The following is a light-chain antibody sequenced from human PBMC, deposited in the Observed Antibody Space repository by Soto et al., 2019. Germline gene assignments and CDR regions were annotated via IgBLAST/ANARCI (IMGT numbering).Light chain of an antibody. Sequence: DIHMTQSPSSVSASVGDRVTITCRASQGISTWLAWYQQKPGEAPRLLIYTASTLHSGVPSRFSGSGSGTDFTLTITNXQXXDXXTXXXXXXXXFPLTFGGGTKVEIK. CDR1: QGISTW. CDR2: TAS. J-gene: IGKJ4*01. V-gene: IGKV1-12*01. CDR3: XXXXXFPLT.